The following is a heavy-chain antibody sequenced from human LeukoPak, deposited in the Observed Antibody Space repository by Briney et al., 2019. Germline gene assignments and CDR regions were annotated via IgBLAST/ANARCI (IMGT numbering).Heavy chain of an antibody. Sequence: SVKVSCKASGYAFTCYYMHWVRQAPGQGLEWMGRISPNSGGTNYAQKFQGRVTMTRDTSISTAYMELSRLRSDDTAVYYCARAQSFGVVIIWGQGTLVTVSS. CDR1: GYAFTCYY. CDR2: ISPNSGGT. J-gene: IGHJ4*02. CDR3: ARAQSFGVVII. D-gene: IGHD3-3*01. V-gene: IGHV1-2*06.